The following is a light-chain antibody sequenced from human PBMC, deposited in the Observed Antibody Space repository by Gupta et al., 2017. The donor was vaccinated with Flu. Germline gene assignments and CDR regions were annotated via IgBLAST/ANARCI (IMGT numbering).Light chain of an antibody. J-gene: IGKJ4*01. CDR1: KDSSTY. CDR2: DGS. CDR3: KQYNRGPLT. Sequence: PPSPSAGDSVTSNCRAHKDSSTYLDWYQQKPGQVPKLLIYDGSSLHSGVPYRFSGSGSGTDFTLKISSVETEDVGTYYCKQYNRGPLTFGDGTKVEIK. V-gene: IGKV1-27*01.